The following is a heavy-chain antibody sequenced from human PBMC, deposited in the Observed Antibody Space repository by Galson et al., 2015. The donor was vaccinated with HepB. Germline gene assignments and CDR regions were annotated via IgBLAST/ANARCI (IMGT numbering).Heavy chain of an antibody. Sequence: PALVKPTQTLTLTCTFSGFSLSTSGMCVNWIRQPPGKALEWLALIDWDDDKYYSTSLKTRLTISKDTSKNQVVLTMTNMDPVDTATYYCARIHRYSSSWWNAFDIWGQGTMVTVSS. CDR3: ARIHRYSSSWWNAFDI. D-gene: IGHD6-13*01. CDR1: GFSLSTSGMC. CDR2: IDWDDDK. V-gene: IGHV2-70*01. J-gene: IGHJ3*02.